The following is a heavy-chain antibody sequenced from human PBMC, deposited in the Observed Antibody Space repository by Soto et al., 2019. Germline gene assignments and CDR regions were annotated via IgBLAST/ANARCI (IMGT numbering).Heavy chain of an antibody. V-gene: IGHV1-18*01. D-gene: IGHD3-22*01. J-gene: IGHJ5*02. CDR2: ISAYNGNT. CDR1: GYTFPSYG. Sequence: KVSCKASGYTFPSYGISWVRQAPGQGLEWMGWISAYNGNTNYAQKLQGRVTMTTDTSTSTAYMELRSLRSDDTAVYYCARGGNYYDSSGRFDPWGQGTLVTVSS. CDR3: ARGGNYYDSSGRFDP.